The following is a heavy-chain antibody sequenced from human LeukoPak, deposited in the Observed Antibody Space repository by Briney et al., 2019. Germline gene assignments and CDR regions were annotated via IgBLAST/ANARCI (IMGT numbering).Heavy chain of an antibody. V-gene: IGHV3-30*02. D-gene: IGHD6-13*01. J-gene: IGHJ3*02. CDR1: GFTFSSYG. CDR2: IRYDGSNK. Sequence: GGSLRLSCAASGFTFSSYGMHWVRQAPGKGLEWVAFIRYDGSNKYYADSVKGRFTISRDNSKHTLYLQMNSLRAEDTAVYYCAKDPLPGIAAAGPRGAFDIWGQGTMVTVSS. CDR3: AKDPLPGIAAAGPRGAFDI.